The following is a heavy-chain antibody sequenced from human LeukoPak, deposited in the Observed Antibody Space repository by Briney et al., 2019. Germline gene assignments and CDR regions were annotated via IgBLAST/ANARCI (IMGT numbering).Heavy chain of an antibody. D-gene: IGHD5-18*01. Sequence: GGSLRLSCAASGFTFSSYAMSWVRQAPGKGREGGSAISGSGGSTYYADSVKGRFTISRDNSKNTLYLQMNSLRAEDTAVYYCAKDKIRGYSYGAPIDYWGQGTLVTVSS. V-gene: IGHV3-23*01. CDR2: ISGSGGST. J-gene: IGHJ4*02. CDR1: GFTFSSYA. CDR3: AKDKIRGYSYGAPIDY.